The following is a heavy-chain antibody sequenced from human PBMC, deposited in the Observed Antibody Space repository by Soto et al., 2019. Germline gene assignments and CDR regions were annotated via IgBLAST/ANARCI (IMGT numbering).Heavy chain of an antibody. CDR3: ARDGAVAGNSNFDY. Sequence: QVQLVQSGAEVKKPGASVKVSCKSSGYTFTNYAVHWVRQGPGQRLEWMGWINAGNAKTKYSQKFQGRVTISRDTSESKAYMELSSLRSEDTAVYYCARDGAVAGNSNFDYWGQGTLVTVSS. D-gene: IGHD6-19*01. CDR2: INAGNAKT. V-gene: IGHV1-3*01. CDR1: GYTFTNYA. J-gene: IGHJ4*02.